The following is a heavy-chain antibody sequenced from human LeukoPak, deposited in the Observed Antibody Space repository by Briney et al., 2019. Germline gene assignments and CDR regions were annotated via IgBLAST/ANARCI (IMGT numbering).Heavy chain of an antibody. J-gene: IGHJ4*02. CDR1: GYTFTGYY. Sequence: GASVKVSCKASGYTFTGYYMHWVRRAPGQGLEWMGWINPNSGGTNYAQKFQGRVTMTRDTSISTAYMELSRLRSDDTAMYYCAATVTTALGYWGQGTLVTVSS. D-gene: IGHD4-17*01. V-gene: IGHV1-2*02. CDR2: INPNSGGT. CDR3: AATVTTALGY.